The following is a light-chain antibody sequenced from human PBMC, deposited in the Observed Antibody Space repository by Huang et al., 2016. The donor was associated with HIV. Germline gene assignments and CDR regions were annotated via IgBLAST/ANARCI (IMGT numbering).Light chain of an antibody. Sequence: DIQMTQSPSSLSASVGDTVTITCRASQSISSYLNWYQQRPGKAPNLLIYAASTLQSGVPSSFSGSGSVTDFTLTISSLHPEDLATYYCQQTYSSLPTFGQGTRLE. CDR2: AAS. CDR1: QSISSY. V-gene: IGKV1-39*01. J-gene: IGKJ5*01. CDR3: QQTYSSLPT.